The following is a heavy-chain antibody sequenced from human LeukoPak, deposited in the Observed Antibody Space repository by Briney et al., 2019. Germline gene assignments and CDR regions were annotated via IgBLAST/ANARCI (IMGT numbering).Heavy chain of an antibody. Sequence: SETLSLTCAVYGGSFSGYYWSWIRQPPGKGLEWIGEINHSGSTNYNPSLKSRVTISVDTSKNQFSLKLSSVTAADTAVYYCARESAARATDYWGQGTLVTVSS. V-gene: IGHV4-34*01. CDR1: GGSFSGYY. J-gene: IGHJ4*02. D-gene: IGHD6-6*01. CDR3: ARESAARATDY. CDR2: INHSGST.